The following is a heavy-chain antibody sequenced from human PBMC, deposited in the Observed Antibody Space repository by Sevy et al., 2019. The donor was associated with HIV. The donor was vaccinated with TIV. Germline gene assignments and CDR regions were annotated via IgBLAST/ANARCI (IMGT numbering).Heavy chain of an antibody. V-gene: IGHV3-48*02. D-gene: IGHD3-22*01. J-gene: IGHJ4*02. CDR1: GFSFSQYS. CDR2: ISGTSGTI. CDR3: ARVVLYYDANYCDY. Sequence: GGSLRLSCAASGFSFSQYSMNWVRQAPGKGPEWLSYISGTSGTIYYAASVKGRFTISRDNAKNSVYLQMNSLRDEDTAVYYCARVVLYYDANYCDYWGQGALVTVSS.